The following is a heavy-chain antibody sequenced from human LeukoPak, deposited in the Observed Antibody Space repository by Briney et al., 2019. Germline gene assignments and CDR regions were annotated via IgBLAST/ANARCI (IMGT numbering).Heavy chain of an antibody. J-gene: IGHJ4*02. CDR1: GGSISSSSYY. CDR2: IDYSGST. D-gene: IGHD3-9*01. CDR3: ARRGGHFDWFYY. Sequence: SETLSLTCTVSGGSISSSSYYWGWIRQPPGKGLEGLGRIDYSGSTYYNPSLKSRVTISVDTSKNQFSLKLSSVTAADTAVYYCARRGGHFDWFYYWGQGTLVTVSS. V-gene: IGHV4-39*01.